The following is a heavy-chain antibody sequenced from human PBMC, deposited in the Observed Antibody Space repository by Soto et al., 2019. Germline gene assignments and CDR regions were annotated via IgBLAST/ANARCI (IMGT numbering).Heavy chain of an antibody. CDR3: AKVAFFFSSRYYYMDV. D-gene: IGHD6-6*01. J-gene: IGHJ6*03. CDR2: ISYDGSNK. CDR1: GFTFSSYG. Sequence: QVQLVESGGGVVQPGRSLRLSCAASGFTFSSYGMHWVRQAPGKGLEWVAVISYDGSNKYYADSVKGRFTISRDNSKNTLYLQMNSLRAEDTAVYYCAKVAFFFSSRYYYMDVWGKGTTVTVSS. V-gene: IGHV3-30*18.